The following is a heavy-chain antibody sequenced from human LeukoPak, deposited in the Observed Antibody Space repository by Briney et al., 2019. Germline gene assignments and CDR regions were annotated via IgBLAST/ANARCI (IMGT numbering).Heavy chain of an antibody. J-gene: IGHJ5*02. Sequence: PGGSLRLSCASSGFTLSDHHMSWIRQAPGKGLEWVSNIGIGGSSIDYADSVKGRFTISRDDAKNSLYLQMNSLRAEDTAVYYCARDHVVPGLVLDRSGQGTLVSVSS. CDR1: GFTLSDHH. CDR2: IGIGGSSI. V-gene: IGHV3-11*04. CDR3: ARDHVVPGLVLDR. D-gene: IGHD3-10*01.